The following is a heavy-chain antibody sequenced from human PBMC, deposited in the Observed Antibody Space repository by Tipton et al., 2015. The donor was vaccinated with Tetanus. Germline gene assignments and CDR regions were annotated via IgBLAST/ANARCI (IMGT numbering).Heavy chain of an antibody. CDR2: IFDGGST. Sequence: TLSLTCTVLNGSINSADYYWYWIRQSPGKGLELIGHIFDGGSTYYNPSLKGRVTMSADTSKNQFSLKLRSVTVADTAVYYCARFGTVFFRFGELSGYYSVDVWGQGTTVTVSS. CDR1: NGSINSADYY. CDR3: ARFGTVFFRFGELSGYYSVDV. J-gene: IGHJ6*03. D-gene: IGHD3-10*01. V-gene: IGHV4-30-4*01.